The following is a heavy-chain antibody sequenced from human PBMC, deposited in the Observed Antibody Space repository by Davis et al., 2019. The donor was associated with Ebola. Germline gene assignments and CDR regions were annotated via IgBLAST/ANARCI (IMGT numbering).Heavy chain of an antibody. CDR3: AREGFADELDYGDFNWGYYYYGMDV. V-gene: IGHV1-18*01. CDR1: GYTFTSYG. J-gene: IGHJ6*02. D-gene: IGHD4-17*01. Sequence: ASVKVSCKASGYTFTSYGISWVRQAPGQGLEWMGWISAYNGNTNYAQKLQGRVTMTTDTSTSTAYMELRSLRSDDTAVYYCAREGFADELDYGDFNWGYYYYGMDVWGQGTTVTVSS. CDR2: ISAYNGNT.